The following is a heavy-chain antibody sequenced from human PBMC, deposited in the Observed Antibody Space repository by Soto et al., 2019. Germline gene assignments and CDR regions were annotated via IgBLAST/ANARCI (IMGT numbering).Heavy chain of an antibody. D-gene: IGHD2-15*01. J-gene: IGHJ6*03. CDR1: GFTFSNAW. V-gene: IGHV3-15*01. Sequence: GSLRLSCAASGFTFSNAWMSWVRQAPGKGLEWVGRIKSKTDGGTTDYAAPVKGRFTISRDDSKNTLYLQMNSLKTEDTAVYYCTTGDIVVVIAATGPNYYYYMDVWGKGTTVTVSS. CDR3: TTGDIVVVIAATGPNYYYYMDV. CDR2: IKSKTDGGTT.